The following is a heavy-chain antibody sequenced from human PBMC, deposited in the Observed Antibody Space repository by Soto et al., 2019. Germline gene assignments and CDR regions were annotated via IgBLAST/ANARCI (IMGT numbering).Heavy chain of an antibody. CDR3: ARHPSDFWFDP. CDR1: GGSISSSSYF. Sequence: TLSLTCSVSGGSISSSSYFWGWIRQPPGKGLEWIGSIYYSVSTYYNPSLKSRVTVSVDTSKNQFSLKLSSVTAADTAVYYCARHPSDFWFDPWGQGTLVTLSS. CDR2: IYYSVST. V-gene: IGHV4-39*01. D-gene: IGHD2-21*02. J-gene: IGHJ5*02.